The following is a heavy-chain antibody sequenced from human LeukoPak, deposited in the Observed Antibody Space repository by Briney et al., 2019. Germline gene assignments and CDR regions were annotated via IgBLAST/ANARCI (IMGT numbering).Heavy chain of an antibody. J-gene: IGHJ6*03. CDR1: GYTFTSYG. V-gene: IGHV1-18*01. Sequence: ASVKVSCKASGYTFTSYGISWVRQAPGQGLEWIGWISGYNGNTNYAQKVQGRVTMTTDTSTSTAYMELRSLRSDDTAVYYCARRAGSSSFYYYYYYMDVWGKGTTVTVSS. CDR3: ARRAGSSSFYYYYYYMDV. D-gene: IGHD6-6*01. CDR2: ISGYNGNT.